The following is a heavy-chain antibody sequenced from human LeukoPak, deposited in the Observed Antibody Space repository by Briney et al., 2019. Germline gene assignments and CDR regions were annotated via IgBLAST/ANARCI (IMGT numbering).Heavy chain of an antibody. CDR2: INPNNGGT. CDR3: ARGRGTTSSNFDS. J-gene: IGHJ4*02. V-gene: IGHV1-2*02. D-gene: IGHD2-2*01. Sequence: ASVKVSCTASGYTFTGYYMPWVRQAPGQGLEWMGWINPNNGGTNYAQKFQGRVTMTRDTSISTAYMELSRLTSDDTAVYYCARGRGTTSSNFDSWGPGTLVTVSS. CDR1: GYTFTGYY.